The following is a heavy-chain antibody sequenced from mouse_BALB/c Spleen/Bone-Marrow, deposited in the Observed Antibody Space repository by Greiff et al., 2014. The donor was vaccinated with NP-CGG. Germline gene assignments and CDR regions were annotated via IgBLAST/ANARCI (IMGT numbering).Heavy chain of an antibody. J-gene: IGHJ4*01. Sequence: QVQLKQSGPELVKPGASVRISCKASGYTFTSYYIHWGKQRPGQGLEWIGWIYPGNVNTKYNEKFKGKATLTADKSSSTAYMQLSSLTSEDSAVYFCARDTMDYWGQGTSVTVSP. V-gene: IGHV1S56*01. CDR1: GYTFTSYY. CDR2: IYPGNVNT. CDR3: ARDTMDY.